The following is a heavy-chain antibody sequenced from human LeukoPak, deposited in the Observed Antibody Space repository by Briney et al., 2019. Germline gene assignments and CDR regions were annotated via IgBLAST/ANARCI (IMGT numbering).Heavy chain of an antibody. D-gene: IGHD5-12*01. CDR3: ARDQGVVACYY. CDR2: INSDGSNT. J-gene: IGHJ4*02. V-gene: IGHV3-74*01. CDR1: GFTFSTYW. Sequence: GGSLRLSCAASGFTFSTYWMHWVRQAPGKGLVWVSRINSDGSNTNYADSVKGRFTISRDNAKNTLYLQMNSLRAEDTAVYYCARDQGVVACYYWGQGTLVTVSS.